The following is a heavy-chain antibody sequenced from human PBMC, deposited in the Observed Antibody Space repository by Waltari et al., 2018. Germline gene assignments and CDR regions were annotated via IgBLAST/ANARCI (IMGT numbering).Heavy chain of an antibody. D-gene: IGHD2-21*01. CDR1: GFTFGVYA. CDR2: ISYDASSL. CDR3: ARRAPPYYFDY. Sequence: VESGGDFLQPGRSLRLSCTTSGFTFGVYAVTWVRQAPGKGLDWVAVISYDASSLHYADSVKGRFTISRDNSKNILYLQMNGLRPDDTAVYYCARRAPPYYFDYWGRGTLVTVSS. J-gene: IGHJ4*02. V-gene: IGHV3-30*04.